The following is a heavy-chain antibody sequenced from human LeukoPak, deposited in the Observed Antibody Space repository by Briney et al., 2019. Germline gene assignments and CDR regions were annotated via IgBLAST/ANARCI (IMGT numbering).Heavy chain of an antibody. CDR2: IIPIFGTA. V-gene: IGHV1-69*13. J-gene: IGHJ4*02. CDR1: GGTFSSYA. D-gene: IGHD3-22*01. Sequence: SVKVSCKASGGTFSSYAISWVRQAPGQGLEWMGGIIPIFGTANYAQKFQGRVTITADESTSTAHMELSSLRSEDTAVYYCASSKDYYDSSGYYYLGCFDYWGQGTLVTVSS. CDR3: ASSKDYYDSSGYYYLGCFDY.